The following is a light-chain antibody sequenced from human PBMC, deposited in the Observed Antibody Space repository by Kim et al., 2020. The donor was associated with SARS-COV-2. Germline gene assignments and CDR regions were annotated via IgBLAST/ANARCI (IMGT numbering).Light chain of an antibody. CDR1: HSVISSSNNKNY. Sequence: TINCKSSHSVISSSNNKNYLAWYQHKPGQPPKLLINWASARKSGVPDRFSGSGSGTDFTLTISSLQAEDVAVYYCQQYLSTPMYTFGQRTKLKI. V-gene: IGKV4-1*01. J-gene: IGKJ2*01. CDR3: QQYLSTPMYT. CDR2: WAS.